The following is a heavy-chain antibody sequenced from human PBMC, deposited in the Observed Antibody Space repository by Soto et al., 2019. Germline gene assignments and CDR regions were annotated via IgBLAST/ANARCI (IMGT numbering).Heavy chain of an antibody. V-gene: IGHV3-7*01. J-gene: IGHJ5*02. CDR3: ARHGQYCSGGSCYSGLYNWFDP. D-gene: IGHD2-15*01. CDR2: IKQDGSEK. CDR1: GFTFSSYW. Sequence: PGGSLRLSCAASGFTFSSYWMSWVRQAPGKGLEWVANIKQDGSEKYYVDSVKGRFTISRDNSKNTLYLQMNSLRAEDTAVYHCARHGQYCSGGSCYSGLYNWFDPWGQGTLVTVSS.